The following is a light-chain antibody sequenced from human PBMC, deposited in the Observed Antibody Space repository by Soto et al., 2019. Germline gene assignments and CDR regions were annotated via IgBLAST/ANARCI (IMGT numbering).Light chain of an antibody. V-gene: IGLV2-23*02. CDR1: SSDVGSYNL. CDR2: EVS. J-gene: IGLJ1*01. Sequence: QSVLTQPASVSGSPGQSIAISCTGTSSDVGSYNLVSWYQQHPGKAPKLMIYEVSKRPSGVSNRISGSKSGNTASLTISGLQAEVEADYYCCSYAGSSTFGPYVFGTGTKVTVL. CDR3: CSYAGSSTFGPYV.